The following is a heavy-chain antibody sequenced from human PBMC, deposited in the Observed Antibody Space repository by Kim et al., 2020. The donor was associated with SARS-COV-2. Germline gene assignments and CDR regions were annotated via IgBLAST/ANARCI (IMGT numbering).Heavy chain of an antibody. J-gene: IGHJ4*02. CDR2: IYPGDSDT. V-gene: IGHV5-51*01. CDR3: ARVFAYCGGDCYSGGFDY. D-gene: IGHD2-21*02. Sequence: GESLKISCKGSGYSFTSYWIGWVRQMPGKGLEWMGIIYPGDSDTRYSPSFQGQVTISADKSISTAYLQWSSLKASDTAMYYCARVFAYCGGDCYSGGFDYWGQGTLVTVSS. CDR1: GYSFTSYW.